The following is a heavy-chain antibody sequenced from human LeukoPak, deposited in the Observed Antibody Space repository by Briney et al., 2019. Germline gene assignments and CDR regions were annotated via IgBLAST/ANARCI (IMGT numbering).Heavy chain of an antibody. CDR1: GFIFTTYA. Sequence: GGSSRLSCAASGFIFTTYAMHWVRQAPGKGLEWVAIISYDANYRNYGYYVKGRFTISRDNSKNTLYLQMNSLGAEDTAVYYCTRPAPPGGIVYGFHIWGHGTMILVTS. CDR2: ISYDANYR. V-gene: IGHV3-30*03. D-gene: IGHD3-16*02. J-gene: IGHJ3*02. CDR3: TRPAPPGGIVYGFHI.